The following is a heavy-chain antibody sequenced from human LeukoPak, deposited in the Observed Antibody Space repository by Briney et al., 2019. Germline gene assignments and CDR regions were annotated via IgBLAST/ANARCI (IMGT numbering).Heavy chain of an antibody. CDR2: ISYDGSNI. D-gene: IGHD1-26*01. Sequence: GGSLRLSCAASGLNFNNYVMHLVRQAPGKGLEWVAVISYDGSNIYYADSVKGRFTISRDNAKNSLYLQMNSLRAEDTAVYYCATDMVGATTKAIDHWGQGTLVTVSS. CDR3: ATDMVGATTKAIDH. J-gene: IGHJ4*02. V-gene: IGHV3-30-3*01. CDR1: GLNFNNYV.